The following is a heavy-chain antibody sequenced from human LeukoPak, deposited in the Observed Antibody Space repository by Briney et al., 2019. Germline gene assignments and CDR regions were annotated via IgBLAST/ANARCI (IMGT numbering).Heavy chain of an antibody. CDR1: GYTFTSYA. V-gene: IGHV1-3*01. CDR2: TTAGNGNT. Sequence: ASVKVSCKASGYTFTSYAMDWVRQAPGQRLEWMGGTTAGNGNTKYSQKFQGRVTITRDTSASTAYMELSSLRSEDTAVYYCARGLGGSYLPNWFDPWGQGTLVTVSS. CDR3: ARGLGGSYLPNWFDP. J-gene: IGHJ5*02. D-gene: IGHD1-26*01.